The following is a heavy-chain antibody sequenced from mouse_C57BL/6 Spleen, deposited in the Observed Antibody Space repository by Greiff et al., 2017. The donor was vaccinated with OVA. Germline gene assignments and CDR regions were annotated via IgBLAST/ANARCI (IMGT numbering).Heavy chain of an antibody. CDR3: AREVVAFDY. Sequence: VKLVESGAELARPGASVKMSCKASGYTFTSYTMHWVKQRPGQGLEWIGYINPSSGYTKYNQKFKDKATLTADKSSSTAYMQLSSLTSEDSAVYYCAREVVAFDYWGQGTTLTVSS. J-gene: IGHJ2*01. CDR1: GYTFTSYT. CDR2: INPSSGYT. V-gene: IGHV1-4*01. D-gene: IGHD1-1*01.